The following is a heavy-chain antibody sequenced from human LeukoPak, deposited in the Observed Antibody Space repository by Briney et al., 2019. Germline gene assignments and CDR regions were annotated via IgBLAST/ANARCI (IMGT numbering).Heavy chain of an antibody. J-gene: IGHJ4*02. CDR3: ARGGLKYLDA. V-gene: IGHV3-11*01. Sequence: PGGSLRLSCAASGFTFSDYYMSWIRQAPGKGLEWISKISTSGTTIYYADSVKGRFTISRDNAKNSLYLQMNSLRAEDTAIYYCARGGLKYLDAWGQGTLVTVSS. CDR2: ISTSGTTI. D-gene: IGHD3-16*01. CDR1: GFTFSDYY.